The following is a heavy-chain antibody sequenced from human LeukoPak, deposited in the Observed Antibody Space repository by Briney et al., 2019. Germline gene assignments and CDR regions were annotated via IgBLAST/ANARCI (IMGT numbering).Heavy chain of an antibody. Sequence: GGSLRLSCAASGFTFSSYGIHWVRQAPGKGLEWVTFILYDGSDKYYADSVKGRFSISRDNSKNTLYLQMNSLRPEDTAVYYCARGGTGHYYASGTYYQSYYFDYWGQGSLVTVSS. CDR3: ARGGTGHYYASGTYYQSYYFDY. CDR2: ILYDGSDK. D-gene: IGHD3-10*01. CDR1: GFTFSSYG. J-gene: IGHJ4*02. V-gene: IGHV3-30*02.